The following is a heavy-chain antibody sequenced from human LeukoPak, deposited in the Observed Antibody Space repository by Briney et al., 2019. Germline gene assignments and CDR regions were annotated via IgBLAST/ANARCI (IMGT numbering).Heavy chain of an antibody. CDR2: IKADGSST. CDR1: GFTFTSYW. CDR3: ARGVPDNSYLSF. V-gene: IGHV3-74*01. J-gene: IGHJ4*02. Sequence: GGSLRLSCAASGFTFTSYWMHWVRQAPGKGLVWVSRIKADGSSTIYADSVEGRFTISRDNAKETVYLQMNSLRAEDTAVYYCARGVPDNSYLSFWGQGTLVTVSS. D-gene: IGHD5-18*01.